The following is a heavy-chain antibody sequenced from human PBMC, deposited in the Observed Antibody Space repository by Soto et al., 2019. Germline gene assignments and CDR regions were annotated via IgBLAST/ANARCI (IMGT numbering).Heavy chain of an antibody. CDR1: GYRFTSSW. V-gene: IGHV5-51*01. CDR3: TKGATSHFDS. CDR2: VYPSDSDV. Sequence: PGESLKISCQGSGYRFTSSWIGWVRQMPGKGLEWLGNVYPSDSDVRYSPSFEGRVTISADNSINTAYLHLLNLKASDTAIYYCTKGATSHFDSWGQGTSVTVYS. J-gene: IGHJ4*02. D-gene: IGHD3-16*01.